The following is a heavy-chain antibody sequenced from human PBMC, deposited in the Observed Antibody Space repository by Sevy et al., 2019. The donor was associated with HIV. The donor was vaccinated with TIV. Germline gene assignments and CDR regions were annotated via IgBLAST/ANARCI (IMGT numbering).Heavy chain of an antibody. V-gene: IGHV1-8*01. Sequence: ASVKVSCKASGYTFTSYDINWVRQATGQGLGWMGWMNPNSGNTGYAQKFQGRVTMTRNTSISTAYMELSSLRSEDTAVYYCARGDSFPYYDILTGFRSGYYYGMDVWGQGTTVTVSS. D-gene: IGHD3-9*01. CDR3: ARGDSFPYYDILTGFRSGYYYGMDV. CDR2: MNPNSGNT. CDR1: GYTFTSYD. J-gene: IGHJ6*02.